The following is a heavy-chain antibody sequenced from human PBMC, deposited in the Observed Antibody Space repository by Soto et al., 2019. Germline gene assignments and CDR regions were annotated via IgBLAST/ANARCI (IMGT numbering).Heavy chain of an antibody. D-gene: IGHD6-19*01. J-gene: IGHJ6*02. CDR2: ISSSGGST. CDR3: AATPPVAVAGTDYYYGMDV. CDR1: GFTFSSYA. V-gene: IGHV3-23*01. Sequence: PGGSLRLSCAASGFTFSSYAMSWVRQAPGKGLEWVSAISSSGGSTYYADSVKGRFTISRDNSKNTLYLQMNSLRAKDTAVYYCAATPPVAVAGTDYYYGMDVWRQGTTVTVSS.